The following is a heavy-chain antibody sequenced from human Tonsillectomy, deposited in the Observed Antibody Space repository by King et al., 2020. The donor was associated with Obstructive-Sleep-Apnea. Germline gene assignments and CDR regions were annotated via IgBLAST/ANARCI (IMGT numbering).Heavy chain of an antibody. V-gene: IGHV1-18*04. J-gene: IGHJ4*02. CDR3: ARVAVDGSLGPNDY. Sequence: LQLVQSGGEVKKPGASVQVSCKTSGYTFANYEINWLRQAPGQGREWMGRISPYNGNAVYAQKFQGRVTMTTDRATATAHMDLRSLRSDDTAVDFCARVAVDGSLGPNDYWGQGTLVTVSS. CDR2: ISPYNGNA. D-gene: IGHD5-24*01. CDR1: GYTFANYE.